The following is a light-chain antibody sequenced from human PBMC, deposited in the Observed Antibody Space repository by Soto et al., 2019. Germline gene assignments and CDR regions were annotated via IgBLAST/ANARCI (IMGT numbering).Light chain of an antibody. J-gene: IGKJ4*01. CDR1: QSVSSY. CDR2: DAS. CDR3: QQRSNWPPVT. Sequence: EIVLTQSPATLSLSPGERATLSCRASQSVSSYLAWYQQKPGQAPRLLLYDASNRATGIPARFSCRWSGTEFTLTISSLEPEDFSIYYCQQRSNWPPVTFGGGTKVEIK. V-gene: IGKV3-11*01.